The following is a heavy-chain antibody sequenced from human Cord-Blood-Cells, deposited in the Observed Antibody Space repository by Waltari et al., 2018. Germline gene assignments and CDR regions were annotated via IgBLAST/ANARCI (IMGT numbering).Heavy chain of an antibody. CDR1: GATFSSYA. V-gene: IGHV1-69*01. Sequence: QVQLVQSGAEVKKPGSSVKVSCKASGATFSSYAISWVRQAHGQGLEWMGGLIPIFGTANYAQKFQGRVTITADESTSTAYMELSSLRSEDTAVYYCARGPQGYYWYFDLWGRGTLVTVSS. D-gene: IGHD3-3*01. CDR3: ARGPQGYYWYFDL. CDR2: LIPIFGTA. J-gene: IGHJ2*01.